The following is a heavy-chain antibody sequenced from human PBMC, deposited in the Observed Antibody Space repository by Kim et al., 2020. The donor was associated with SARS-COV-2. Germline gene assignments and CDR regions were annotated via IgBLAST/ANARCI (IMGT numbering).Heavy chain of an antibody. CDR3: AASWGYNFWSGSFAH. Sequence: SETLSLTCNVSSVSITNNRFYWGWIRQSPGKGLEWIASSHYSGTTFYNASLKSRVTISVDASTNHFSLNLRSVTAADTAVYYCAASWGYNFWSGSFAHWG. CDR2: SHYSGTT. J-gene: IGHJ4*01. CDR1: SVSITNNRFY. V-gene: IGHV4-39*02. D-gene: IGHD3-3*01.